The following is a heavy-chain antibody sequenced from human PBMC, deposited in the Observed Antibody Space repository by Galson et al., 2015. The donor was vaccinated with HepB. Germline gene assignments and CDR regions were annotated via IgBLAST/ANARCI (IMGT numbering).Heavy chain of an antibody. J-gene: IGHJ4*02. V-gene: IGHV3-23*01. CDR1: GFTFSDYA. CDR2: ISAIGGST. Sequence: SLRLSCAASGFTFSDYAMSWVRQAPRKGLEWVSAISAIGGSTYYADSVKGRFTISRDNSKNTLYLQMDSLRAEDTAVYYCAKITAPFGLVLLVYAGPLGYWGQGTLVTVSS. D-gene: IGHD2-8*01. CDR3: AKITAPFGLVLLVYAGPLGY.